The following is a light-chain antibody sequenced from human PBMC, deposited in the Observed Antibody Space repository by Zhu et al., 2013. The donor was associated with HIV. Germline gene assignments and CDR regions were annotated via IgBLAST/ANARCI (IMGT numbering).Light chain of an antibody. Sequence: DIQMTQSPSTLSASVGDRVTITCRASQSINIWLAWYQQKPGKAPKLLIYDASSLESGVSSRFSGSGSGTEFTLTISSLQPDDFATYHCQQYDSYPLTFGGGTKVEIK. J-gene: IGKJ4*01. CDR3: QQYDSYPLT. V-gene: IGKV1-5*01. CDR2: DAS. CDR1: QSINIW.